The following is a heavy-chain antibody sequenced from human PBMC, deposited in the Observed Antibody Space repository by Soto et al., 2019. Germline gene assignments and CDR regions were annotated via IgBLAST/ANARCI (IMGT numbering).Heavy chain of an antibody. CDR1: GGSISSYY. J-gene: IGHJ4*02. CDR2: IYYSGST. V-gene: IGHV4-59*01. CDR3: ARVREGQMATLYYFDY. Sequence: ETLSLTCTVSGGSISSYYWSWIRQPPGKGLEWIGYIYYSGSTNYNPSLKSRVTISVDTSKNQFSLKLSSVTAADTAVYYCARVREGQMATLYYFDYWGQGTLVTVSS. D-gene: IGHD5-12*01.